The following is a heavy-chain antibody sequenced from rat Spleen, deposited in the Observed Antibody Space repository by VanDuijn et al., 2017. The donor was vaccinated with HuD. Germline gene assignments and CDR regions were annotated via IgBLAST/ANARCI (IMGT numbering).Heavy chain of an antibody. V-gene: IGHV5-22*01. Sequence: EVQLVESGGGLVQPGRSLKLSCAASGFTFSDYYMAWVRQDPKKGLEWVASIRYESSSTYYGDSVKGRFTISRDNAKSTLYLQMNSLRSEDTATYYCARHGLGAWYFDYWGQGVMVTVSS. CDR3: ARHGLGAWYFDY. J-gene: IGHJ2*01. D-gene: IGHD5-1*01. CDR2: IRYESSST. CDR1: GFTFSDYY.